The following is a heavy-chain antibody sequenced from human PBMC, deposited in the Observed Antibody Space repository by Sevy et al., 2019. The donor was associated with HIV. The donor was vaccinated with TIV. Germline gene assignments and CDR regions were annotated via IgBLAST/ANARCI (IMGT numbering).Heavy chain of an antibody. D-gene: IGHD5-12*01. J-gene: IGHJ4*02. CDR2: IYYSGST. V-gene: IGHV4-61*01. Sequence: SDTLSLTCTVSGGSVSSGSYYWSWIRQPPGKGLEWIGYIYYSGSTNHNPSLKRRVTISVDTSKNQFSLKLNSVTAADTAVYYCARVRGGYSGFGGFDYWGQGTLVTVS. CDR3: ARVRGGYSGFGGFDY. CDR1: GGSVSSGSYY.